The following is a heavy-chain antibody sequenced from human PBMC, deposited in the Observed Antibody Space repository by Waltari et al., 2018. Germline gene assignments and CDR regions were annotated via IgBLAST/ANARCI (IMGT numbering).Heavy chain of an antibody. CDR3: AREARDDYSNYYYYYMDV. CDR2: ISSSSSYI. CDR1: GFTFSSYS. Sequence: EVQLVESGGGLVKPGGSLRLSCAASGFTFSSYSMNWVRPAPGKGLEWVSSISSSSSYIYYADSVKGRFTISRDNAKNSLYLQMNSLRAEDTAVYYCAREARDDYSNYYYYYMDVWGKGTTVTVSS. D-gene: IGHD4-4*01. J-gene: IGHJ6*03. V-gene: IGHV3-21*01.